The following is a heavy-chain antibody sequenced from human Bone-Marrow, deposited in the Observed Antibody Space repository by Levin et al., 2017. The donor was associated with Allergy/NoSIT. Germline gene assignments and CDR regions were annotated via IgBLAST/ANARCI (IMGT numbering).Heavy chain of an antibody. CDR3: AGYDTSGYHSPFDY. CDR2: ISGSGSNT. CDR1: GLIFSNYA. J-gene: IGHJ4*02. D-gene: IGHD3-22*01. Sequence: PGGSLRLSCAASGLIFSNYAMNWVRQAPGKGLEWVSQISGSGSNTHYADSVRGRFTFSRANSNNTVYLQMNSLRADDTAVYYCAGYDTSGYHSPFDYWGQGTLVTVSA. V-gene: IGHV3-23*01.